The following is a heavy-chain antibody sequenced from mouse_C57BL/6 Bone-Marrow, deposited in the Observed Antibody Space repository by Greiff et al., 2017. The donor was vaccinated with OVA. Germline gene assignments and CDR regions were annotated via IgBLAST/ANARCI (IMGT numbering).Heavy chain of an antibody. D-gene: IGHD1-1*01. CDR3: ARQRYGSSLYWYFDV. J-gene: IGHJ1*03. V-gene: IGHV5-12*01. CDR1: GFTFSDYY. Sequence: DVKLVESGGGLVQPGGSLKLSCAASGFTFSDYYMYWVRQTPEKRLEWVAYISNGGGSTYYPDTVKGRFTISRDNAKNTLYLQMSRLKSEDTAMYYCARQRYGSSLYWYFDVWGTGTTVTVSS. CDR2: ISNGGGST.